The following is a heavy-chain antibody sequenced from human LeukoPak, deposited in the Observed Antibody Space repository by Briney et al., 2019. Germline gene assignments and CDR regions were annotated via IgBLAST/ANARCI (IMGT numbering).Heavy chain of an antibody. CDR1: RGSFNTYY. CDR3: AREPRYSSTWYYFDY. CDR2: INYSGST. V-gene: IGHV4-59*01. J-gene: IGHJ4*02. D-gene: IGHD6-13*01. Sequence: SETLSLTCTVSRGSFNTYYWGWIRQPPRKALEWIGFINYSGSTNYNPSLKSRVTISLDTSKNQFSLKLSSVTARDTPIYYCAREPRYSSTWYYFDYWGQGTLVTVSS.